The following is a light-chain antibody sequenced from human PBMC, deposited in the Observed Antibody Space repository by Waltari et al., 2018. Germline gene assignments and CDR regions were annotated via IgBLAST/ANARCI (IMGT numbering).Light chain of an antibody. CDR1: QGISSY. CDR2: AAS. Sequence: IQLTQSPSSLSASVGDRVTITCRASQGISSYLAWYQQKPGTAPKLLIYAASTLQSGVPSRFSGSGSGTDFTLTISSLQPEDFATYYCQQLNSYPLTFGGGTNVEI. J-gene: IGKJ4*01. V-gene: IGKV1-9*01. CDR3: QQLNSYPLT.